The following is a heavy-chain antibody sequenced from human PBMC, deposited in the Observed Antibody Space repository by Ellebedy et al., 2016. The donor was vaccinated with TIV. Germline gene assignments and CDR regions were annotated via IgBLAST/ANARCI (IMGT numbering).Heavy chain of an antibody. D-gene: IGHD3-16*01. CDR2: ISNDGDTK. CDR1: GFIFSSYA. CDR3: AGWGQSRGLSQV. V-gene: IGHV3-30-3*01. Sequence: GGSLRLXXAASGFIFSSYAMHWVRQAPGKGLEWVTLISNDGDTKYYAESVRGRSTISRDNAKNTLSLQMDSLRTEDTAVYYCAGWGQSRGLSQVWGQGSLVTVSS. J-gene: IGHJ4*02.